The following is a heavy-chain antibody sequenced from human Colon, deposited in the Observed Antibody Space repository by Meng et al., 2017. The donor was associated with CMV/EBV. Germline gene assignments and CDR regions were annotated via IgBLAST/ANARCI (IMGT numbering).Heavy chain of an antibody. V-gene: IGHV3-7*04. D-gene: IGHD3-9*01. CDR3: ARDPDWHQFDY. Sequence: VHLVGAGVGWVQRGGSINPAWAVFGLTFSNYWLSWGRRSPGKGLEWVANIGKDGRDIYYVDSVKGRFTISRDNAKNSLYLQMNSLRVDDTAVYYCARDPDWHQFDYWGQGTLVTVSS. J-gene: IGHJ4*02. CDR1: GLTFSNYW. CDR2: IGKDGRDI.